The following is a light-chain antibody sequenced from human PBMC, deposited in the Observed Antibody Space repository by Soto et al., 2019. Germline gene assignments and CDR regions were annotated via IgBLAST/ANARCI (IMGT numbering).Light chain of an antibody. CDR3: QQTSSAPFT. CDR1: ETISGN. J-gene: IGKJ3*01. CDR2: GAT. V-gene: IGKV3-15*01. Sequence: EIVMTQSPGTLSVSPGERATFSCRASETISGNLAWYQQKPGQAPKLLIFGATSRATGVPARFSGSGSVTDYSLTISSPQSEDFATYYCQQTSSAPFTFGPGTKVDIK.